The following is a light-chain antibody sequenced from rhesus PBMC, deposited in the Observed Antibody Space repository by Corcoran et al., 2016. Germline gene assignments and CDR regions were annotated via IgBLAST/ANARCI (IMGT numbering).Light chain of an antibody. CDR1: SSDIGRYNY. CDR3: SSFGPSDTYI. V-gene: IGLV2-11*01. CDR2: KVK. Sequence: QSAPIQSPSVSGSLGQSVTISCTGTSSDIGRYNYVSWYRQQPGTTTELLISKVKMRPSGVSDRFSGSKSGNTASLTISGLQSEDEADYYCSSFGPSDTYIFGSGTRLTVL. J-gene: IGLJ1*01.